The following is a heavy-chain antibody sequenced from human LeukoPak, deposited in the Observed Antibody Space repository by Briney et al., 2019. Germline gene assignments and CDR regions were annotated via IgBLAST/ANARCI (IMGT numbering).Heavy chain of an antibody. D-gene: IGHD6-25*01. CDR2: ISTTGGTT. J-gene: IGHJ4*02. CDR3: AKTAQFDS. CDR1: GFTFSRDW. V-gene: IGHV3-23*01. Sequence: GGSLRLSCAASGFTFSRDWMHWVRQAPGKGLEWVSAISTTGGTTWYADSVKGRFTVSRDNSKNTVYLQMNSLTAEDTAVYYCAKTAQFDSWGQGTLVTVSS.